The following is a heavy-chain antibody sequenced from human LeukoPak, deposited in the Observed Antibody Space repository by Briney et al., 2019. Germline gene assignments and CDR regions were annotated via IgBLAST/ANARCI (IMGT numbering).Heavy chain of an antibody. CDR3: ARGADYYYGSGSYYNVGSDWFDP. D-gene: IGHD3-10*01. J-gene: IGHJ5*02. V-gene: IGHV4-59*10. CDR1: GGSFSGYY. Sequence: SETLSLTCAVYGGSFSGYYWSWIRQPAGKGLEWIGRIYTSGSTNYNPSLKSRVTISVDTSKNQFSLKLSSVTAADTAVYYCARGADYYYGSGSYYNVGSDWFDPWGQGTLVTVSS. CDR2: IYTSGST.